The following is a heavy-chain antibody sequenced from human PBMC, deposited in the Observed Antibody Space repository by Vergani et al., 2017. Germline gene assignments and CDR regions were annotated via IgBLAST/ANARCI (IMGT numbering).Heavy chain of an antibody. V-gene: IGHV4-34*01. CDR2: INHSGST. J-gene: IGHJ5*02. Sequence: QVQLQQWGAGLLKPSETLSLTCAVYGGSFSGYYWSWIRQPPGKGLEWIGEINHSGSTNYNPSLKSRVTISVDTSKNQFSLKLSSVTAADTAVYYCARGVVVPAAINHLGEYNWFDPWGQGTLVTVSS. D-gene: IGHD2-2*02. CDR1: GGSFSGYY. CDR3: ARGVVVPAAINHLGEYNWFDP.